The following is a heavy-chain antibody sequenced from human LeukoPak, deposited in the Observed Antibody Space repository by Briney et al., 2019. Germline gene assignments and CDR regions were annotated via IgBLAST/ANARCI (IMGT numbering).Heavy chain of an antibody. V-gene: IGHV1-18*01. D-gene: IGHD7-27*01. CDR1: GYTFAYYG. CDR3: ARDFAWGSGGAPIDDNWLDP. Sequence: ASVKVSCKASGYTFAYYGITWVRQAPGQGLEWMGWLSADTGNTNYAHKFLGRVTMTTDTSTSTAYMELRSLRFDDTAVYYCARDFAWGSGGAPIDDNWLDPWGQGTLVTVSS. J-gene: IGHJ5*02. CDR2: LSADTGNT.